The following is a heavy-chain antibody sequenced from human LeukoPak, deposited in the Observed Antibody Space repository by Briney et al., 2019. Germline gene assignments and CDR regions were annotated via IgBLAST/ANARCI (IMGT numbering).Heavy chain of an antibody. D-gene: IGHD1-26*01. CDR3: AKDRAWEPTGGFDY. CDR2: ISRNSGSI. Sequence: GRSLRLSCAASGFTFDDYAMHWVRQAPGKGLEWVSGISRNSGSIGYADSVKGRFTISRDNAKNSLYLQMNSLRAEDTALYYCAKDRAWEPTGGFDYWGQGTLVTVSS. CDR1: GFTFDDYA. J-gene: IGHJ4*02. V-gene: IGHV3-9*01.